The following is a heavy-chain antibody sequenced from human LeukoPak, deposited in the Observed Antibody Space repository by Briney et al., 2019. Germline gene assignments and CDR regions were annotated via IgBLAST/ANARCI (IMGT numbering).Heavy chain of an antibody. CDR1: GGTFSSYA. CDR3: ARGADSSGWSPPDY. J-gene: IGHJ4*02. CDR2: IIPIFGTA. Sequence: GSSVKVSCKASGGTFSSYAIGWVRQAPGQGLEWMGGIIPIFGTANYAQKFQGRVTITADESTSTAYMELSSLRSEDTAVYYCARGADSSGWSPPDYWGQGTLVTVSS. V-gene: IGHV1-69*01. D-gene: IGHD6-19*01.